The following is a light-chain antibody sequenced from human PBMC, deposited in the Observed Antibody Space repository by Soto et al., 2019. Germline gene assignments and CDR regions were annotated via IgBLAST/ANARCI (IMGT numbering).Light chain of an antibody. CDR3: QQYGSSRWT. CDR1: QSVSSSY. Sequence: EIVLTQSPGTLSLSPGERATLSCRASQSVSSSYLAWYQQKPGQAPRPLIYGASSRAIGIPDRFSGSGSGTVFALTISGLEPEDFAVYYCQQYGSSRWTFGQGTKVDIK. CDR2: GAS. V-gene: IGKV3-20*01. J-gene: IGKJ1*01.